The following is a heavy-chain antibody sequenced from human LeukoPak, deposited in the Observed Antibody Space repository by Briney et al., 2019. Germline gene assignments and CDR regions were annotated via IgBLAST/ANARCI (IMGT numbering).Heavy chain of an antibody. D-gene: IGHD1-26*01. Sequence: PSETLSLTCTVSGASISSSSYSWGWVRQPPGKGLEWIGSIFYSGRTDYTPSLKSRVAMSVDTSKNQFSLRLSSVTAAVTAVYYCARDRAPRGSYGIYYFDYWGQGTLVTVSS. V-gene: IGHV4-39*07. J-gene: IGHJ4*02. CDR3: ARDRAPRGSYGIYYFDY. CDR2: IFYSGRT. CDR1: GASISSSSYS.